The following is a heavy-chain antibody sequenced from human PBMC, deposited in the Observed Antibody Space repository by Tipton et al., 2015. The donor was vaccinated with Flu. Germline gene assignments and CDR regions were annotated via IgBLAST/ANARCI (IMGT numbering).Heavy chain of an antibody. CDR3: ARGVPPYYYMDV. CDR2: MNPNSGNT. V-gene: IGHV1-8*01. D-gene: IGHD1-1*01. CDR1: GYTFTSYD. Sequence: QSGPEVKKPGASVKVSCRTSGYTFTSYDINWVRQATGQGLEWMGWMNPNSGNTGYAQNFQGRVTMTRNTSISTAYMELSSLRSEDTAVYNCARGVPPYYYMDVWGKGTTVTVSS. J-gene: IGHJ6*03.